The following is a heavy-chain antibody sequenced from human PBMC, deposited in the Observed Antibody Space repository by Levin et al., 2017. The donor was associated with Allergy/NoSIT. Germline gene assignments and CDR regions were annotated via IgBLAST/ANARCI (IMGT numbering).Heavy chain of an antibody. CDR3: AREYGGDWYVDL. Sequence: RASETLSLTCTVSGDSISSYYWTWIRQPPGRGLEWIGYIHYDGKTNYNPSLRSRITISLDTSKNEFSLKLRSVTAADTAVYYCAREYGGDWYVDLWGRGTLVTVSS. CDR2: IHYDGKT. D-gene: IGHD2-21*01. V-gene: IGHV4-59*01. CDR1: GDSISSYY. J-gene: IGHJ2*01.